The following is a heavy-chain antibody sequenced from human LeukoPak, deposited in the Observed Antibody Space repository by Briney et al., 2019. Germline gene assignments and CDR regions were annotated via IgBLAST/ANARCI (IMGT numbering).Heavy chain of an antibody. V-gene: IGHV1-46*01. J-gene: IGHJ4*02. CDR2: INPSGGST. CDR3: ARGRVLWFGELSLMY. D-gene: IGHD3-10*01. Sequence: ASVKVSCKASGYTFTSYYMHWVRQAPGQGLEWMGIINPSGGSTSYAQKFQGRVTMTRNTSISTAYMELSSLRSEDTAVYYCARGRVLWFGELSLMYWGQGTLVTVSS. CDR1: GYTFTSYY.